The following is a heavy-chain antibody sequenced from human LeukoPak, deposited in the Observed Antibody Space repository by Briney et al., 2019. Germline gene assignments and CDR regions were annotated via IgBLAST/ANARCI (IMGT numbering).Heavy chain of an antibody. D-gene: IGHD4/OR15-4a*01. J-gene: IGHJ3*01. CDR2: IRYDGSKE. V-gene: IGHV3-30*02. CDR1: GFTFRSYG. Sequence: PGGSLRLSCAASGFTFRSYGMHWVRQAPGKGLEWVTYIRYDGSKEYYADSVKGRFTISRDNSNNTVYVHVHSLRAEDTAVYYCAKDRLTLDALDVWGQGTVVTVSS. CDR3: AKDRLTLDALDV.